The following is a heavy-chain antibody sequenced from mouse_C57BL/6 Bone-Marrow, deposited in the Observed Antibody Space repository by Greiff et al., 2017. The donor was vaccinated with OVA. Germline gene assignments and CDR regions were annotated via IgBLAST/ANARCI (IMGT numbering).Heavy chain of an antibody. Sequence: EVQLQQSGPELAKPGASVKIPCKASGYTFTDYNMDWVKQGHGKSLEWIGDINSNNGGTIYNQKFKGKATLTVDKSSSTAYMELRSLTSEDTAVYYCARGGYYDYDGGAWFASWGQGTLVTVSA. V-gene: IGHV1-18*01. J-gene: IGHJ3*01. CDR3: ARGGYYDYDGGAWFAS. CDR1: GYTFTDYN. CDR2: INSNNGGT. D-gene: IGHD2-4*01.